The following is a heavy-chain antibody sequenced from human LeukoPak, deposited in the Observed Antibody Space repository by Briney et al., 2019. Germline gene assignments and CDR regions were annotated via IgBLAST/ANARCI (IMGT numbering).Heavy chain of an antibody. CDR3: ARAQKATLYRGGVYYMDV. CDR2: INWNGGST. Sequence: GGSLRLSCAASGFTFDDYAMHWVRQAPGKGLEWVSGINWNGGSTGYADSVKGRFTISRDNAKNSLYLQMNSLRAEDTALYYCARAQKATLYRGGVYYMDVWGKGTTVTVSS. CDR1: GFTFDDYA. J-gene: IGHJ6*03. V-gene: IGHV3-20*04. D-gene: IGHD2-2*02.